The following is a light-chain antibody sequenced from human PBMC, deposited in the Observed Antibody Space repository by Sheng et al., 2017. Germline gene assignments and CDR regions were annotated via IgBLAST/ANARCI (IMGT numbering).Light chain of an antibody. CDR2: GAS. J-gene: IGKJ5*01. CDR1: QSVSNY. CDR3: QQYGDSTIT. Sequence: EIVLTQSPGTLSLSPGERATLSCRARQSVSNYLAWYQQKPGQAPRLLIYGASNRATGIPDRFSGSGSGTDFTLTISGLEPEDFAVYYCQQYGDSTITFGQGTRLEIK. V-gene: IGKV3-20*01.